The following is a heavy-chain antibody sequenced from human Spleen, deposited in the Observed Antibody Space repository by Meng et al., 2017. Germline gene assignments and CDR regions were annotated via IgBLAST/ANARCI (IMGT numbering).Heavy chain of an antibody. D-gene: IGHD1/OR15-1a*01. V-gene: IGHV4-4*02. J-gene: IGHJ5*02. CDR1: GGSISCSNW. Sequence: VQLQESGSGLVKHSGPLSLTCAVSGGSISCSNWWSWVRQPPGKGLEWIGEIYHSGSTNYNPSLKSRVTISVDKSNNQFSLKLSSVTAADTAVYYCVRSRAWVRTGFDPWGQGTLVTVSS. CDR3: VRSRAWVRTGFDP. CDR2: IYHSGST.